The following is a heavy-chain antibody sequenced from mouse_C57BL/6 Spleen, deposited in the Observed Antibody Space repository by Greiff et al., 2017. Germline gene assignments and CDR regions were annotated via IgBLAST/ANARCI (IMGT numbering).Heavy chain of an antibody. V-gene: IGHV1-82*01. CDR3: ARGDYDRWYFDV. Sequence: QVQLQQSGPELVKPGASVKISCKASGYAFSSSWMNWVKQRPGKGLEWIGRIYPGDGDTNYNGKFKGKATLTADKSSSTAYMQLSSLTSEDSAVYFCARGDYDRWYFDVWGTGTTVTVSS. CDR2: IYPGDGDT. J-gene: IGHJ1*03. D-gene: IGHD2-4*01. CDR1: GYAFSSSW.